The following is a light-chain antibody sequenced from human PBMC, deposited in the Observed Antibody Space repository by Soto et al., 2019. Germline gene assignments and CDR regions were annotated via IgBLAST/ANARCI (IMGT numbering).Light chain of an antibody. CDR1: LSISNN. CDR2: SAS. Sequence: VMTQSPATLSGSPGERATLSCRASLSISNNLAWYQQKPDQAPMLHIYSASTRATAIPARFSGSASWKEFTLTFSSLQSEDFAVYSCQQYNEWPLTFGGGTKVETK. CDR3: QQYNEWPLT. V-gene: IGKV3-15*01. J-gene: IGKJ4*01.